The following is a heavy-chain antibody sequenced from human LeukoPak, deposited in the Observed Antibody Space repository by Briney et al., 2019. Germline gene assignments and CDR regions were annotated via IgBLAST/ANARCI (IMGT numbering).Heavy chain of an antibody. CDR1: GYTFTSYG. CDR3: ARDLGGGDQWFDP. D-gene: IGHD2-21*02. J-gene: IGHJ5*02. CDR2: IIPIFGTA. Sequence: SVKVSCKASGYTFTSYGISWVRQAPGQGLEWMGGIIPIFGTANYAQKFQGRVTITADESTSTAYMELSSLRSEDTAVYYCARDLGGGDQWFDPWGQGTLVTVSS. V-gene: IGHV1-69*13.